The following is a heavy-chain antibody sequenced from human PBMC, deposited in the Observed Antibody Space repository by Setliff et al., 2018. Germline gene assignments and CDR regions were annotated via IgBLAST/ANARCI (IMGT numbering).Heavy chain of an antibody. D-gene: IGHD3-3*01. CDR1: GDYISSQY. V-gene: IGHV4-59*11. CDR2: ISNRGST. Sequence: SETLSLTCTVSGDYISSQYWSWIRQPPGKGVEWIGYISNRGSTDYNPSLKSRVTISEDTSRSQFSLKLTSVTTADTAVYYCALSDHYPFYYDYWGLGTLVTVSS. CDR3: ALSDHYPFYYDY. J-gene: IGHJ4*02.